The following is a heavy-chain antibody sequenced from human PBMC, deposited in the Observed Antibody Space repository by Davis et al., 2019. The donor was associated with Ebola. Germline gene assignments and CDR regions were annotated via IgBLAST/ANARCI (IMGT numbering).Heavy chain of an antibody. CDR2: IYYSGST. V-gene: IGHV4-61*05. J-gene: IGHJ4*02. Sequence: GSLRLSCTVSGGSISSSSYYWSWIRQPPGKGLEWIGYIYYSGSTNYNPSLKSRVTISVDTSKNQFSLKLSSVTAADTAVYYCARLGLLKRDRYFDYWGQGTLVTVSS. D-gene: IGHD2-15*01. CDR1: GGSISSSSYY. CDR3: ARLGLLKRDRYFDY.